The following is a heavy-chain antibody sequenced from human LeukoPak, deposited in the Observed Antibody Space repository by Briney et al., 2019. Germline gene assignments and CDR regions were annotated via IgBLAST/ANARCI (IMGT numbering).Heavy chain of an antibody. Sequence: ASVKVSCKVSGYTLTELSMHWVRQAPGKGLEWMGGFDPEDGETIYAQKFQGRVTMTEDTSTDTAYMELSSLGSEDTAVYYCATAVKNTVTTYYFDYWGQGTLVTVSS. J-gene: IGHJ4*02. CDR3: ATAVKNTVTTYYFDY. CDR1: GYTLTELS. V-gene: IGHV1-24*01. CDR2: FDPEDGET. D-gene: IGHD4-11*01.